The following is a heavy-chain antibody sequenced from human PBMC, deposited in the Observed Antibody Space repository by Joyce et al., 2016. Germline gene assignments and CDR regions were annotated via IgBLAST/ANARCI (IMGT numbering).Heavy chain of an antibody. Sequence: EVQLLESGGGLVQPGESLRLSCAASGFNFNIYAINWVRQTPGKGLEWVSGISGSGGGTYYADLVKGRFTISRDNSKNTLYLQMNSLRADDAALYYCAKGSDYNPTNFDYWGQGTLVTVSS. J-gene: IGHJ4*02. V-gene: IGHV3-23*01. CDR2: ISGSGGGT. D-gene: IGHD4-11*01. CDR1: GFNFNIYA. CDR3: AKGSDYNPTNFDY.